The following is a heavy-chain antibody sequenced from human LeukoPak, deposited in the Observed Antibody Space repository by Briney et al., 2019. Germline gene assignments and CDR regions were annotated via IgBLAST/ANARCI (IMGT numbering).Heavy chain of an antibody. CDR1: GGSISSGNYY. CDR3: ARHRSMSAAVPRWFAP. D-gene: IGHD6-13*01. CDR2: VYYSGST. Sequence: PSETLSLTCTVSGGSISSGNYYWGWVRQPPGKGLEWIGSVYYSGSTYYNSSLESRVTISVDTSKNQSSLRLRSATVADTAVYFCARHRSMSAAVPRWFAPWGQGTLVTVSS. J-gene: IGHJ5*02. V-gene: IGHV4-39*01.